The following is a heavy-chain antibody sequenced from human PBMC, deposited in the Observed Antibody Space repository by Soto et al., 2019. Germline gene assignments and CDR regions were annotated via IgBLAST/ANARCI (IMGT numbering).Heavy chain of an antibody. V-gene: IGHV4-4*02. CDR3: ARVGWGYYYGMDV. J-gene: IGHJ6*02. Sequence: QVQLQESSPGLVKPSGTLSLTCAVSGGAISSSNWWRWVRQPPGKGLEWIGETYHSGSTNYNPSLKSRVTISVDKSKTQFSLKLSSVTAAETAVYYCARVGWGYYYGMDVWGQGTTVTVSS. CDR2: TYHSGST. CDR1: GGAISSSNW. D-gene: IGHD3-10*01.